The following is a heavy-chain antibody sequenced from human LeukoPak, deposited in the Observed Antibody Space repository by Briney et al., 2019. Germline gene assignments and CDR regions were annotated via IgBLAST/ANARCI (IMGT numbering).Heavy chain of an antibody. V-gene: IGHV3-23*01. CDR1: GFTFSSYW. Sequence: PGGSLRLSCAASGFTFSSYWMHWVRQAPGKGLEWVSGISGSSATTYYPDSVKGRFTISRDNSKNTLYLQMNTLRADDTAVYYCAKDRSCSSTSCYENWFDPWGQGTLVTVSS. J-gene: IGHJ5*02. CDR2: ISGSSATT. D-gene: IGHD2-2*01. CDR3: AKDRSCSSTSCYENWFDP.